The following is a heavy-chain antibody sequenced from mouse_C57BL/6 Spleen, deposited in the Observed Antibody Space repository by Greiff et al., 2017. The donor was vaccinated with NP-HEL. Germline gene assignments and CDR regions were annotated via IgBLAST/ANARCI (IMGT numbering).Heavy chain of an antibody. CDR3: ARGGYYGSRAWFAY. D-gene: IGHD1-1*01. CDR1: GYTFTSYW. CDR2: IYPSDSET. J-gene: IGHJ3*01. Sequence: QVQLQQPGAELVRPGSSVKLSCKASGYTFTSYWMDWVKQRPGQGLEWIGNIYPSDSETHYNQKFKDKATLTVDKSSSTAYMHLSSLTSEDSAVYYCARGGYYGSRAWFAYWGQGTLVTVSA. V-gene: IGHV1-61*01.